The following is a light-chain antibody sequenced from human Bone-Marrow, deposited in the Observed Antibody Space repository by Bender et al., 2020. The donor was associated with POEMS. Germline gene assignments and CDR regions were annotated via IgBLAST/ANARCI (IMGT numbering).Light chain of an antibody. Sequence: SVLTQPPSVSAAPGQRVTISCTGTSSNIGADYDVHWYQQFPGTGPKLLIYGYNNRPSGVPDRFSGSKSGTSASLAITGLQAEDEGDYYCQSYDNSLGGWVFGGGTKLTVL. CDR3: QSYDNSLGGWV. CDR1: SSNIGADYD. J-gene: IGLJ3*02. V-gene: IGLV1-40*01. CDR2: GYN.